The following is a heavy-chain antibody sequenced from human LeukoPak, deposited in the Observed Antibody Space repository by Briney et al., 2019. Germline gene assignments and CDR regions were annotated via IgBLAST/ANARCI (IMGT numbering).Heavy chain of an antibody. J-gene: IGHJ4*02. Sequence: PGGSLGLSCAAPGFTFRRFGMHWVRQAPGKGLEWVAGISYDGSNKYYADSVKGRFTISIDNSKNTLNLQMSSLRAEDTAVYFCAKVITYDSSGYYRHPDYWGQGTLVTVSS. CDR3: AKVITYDSSGYYRHPDY. D-gene: IGHD3-22*01. CDR2: ISYDGSNK. V-gene: IGHV3-30*18. CDR1: GFTFRRFG.